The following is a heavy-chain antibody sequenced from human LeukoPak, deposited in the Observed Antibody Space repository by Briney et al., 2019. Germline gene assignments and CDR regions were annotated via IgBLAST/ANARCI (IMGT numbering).Heavy chain of an antibody. J-gene: IGHJ4*02. CDR2: IYYSGST. V-gene: IGHV4-59*12. CDR1: GGSISSYY. CDR3: ARWERLQYSFDY. D-gene: IGHD2-2*02. Sequence: SETLSLTCTVSGGSISSYYWSWIRQPAGKGLEWIGYIYYSGSTNYNPSLKSRVTMSVDTSKNQFSLKLSSVTAADTAVYYCARWERLQYSFDYWGQGTLVTVSS.